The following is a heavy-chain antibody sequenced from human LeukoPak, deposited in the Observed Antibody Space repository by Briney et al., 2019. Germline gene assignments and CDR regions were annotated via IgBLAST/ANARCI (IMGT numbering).Heavy chain of an antibody. CDR1: GFTFSSYA. D-gene: IGHD2-15*01. CDR3: ARAATLGYCSGGSCYGPNWFDP. CDR2: ISYDGSNK. Sequence: GGSLRLSCAASGFTFSSYAMHWVRQAPGKGLEWVAVISYDGSNKYYADSVKGRFTISRDNSKNTLYLQMNSLRAEDTAVYYCARAATLGYCSGGSCYGPNWFDPWGQGTLVTVSS. V-gene: IGHV3-30*04. J-gene: IGHJ5*02.